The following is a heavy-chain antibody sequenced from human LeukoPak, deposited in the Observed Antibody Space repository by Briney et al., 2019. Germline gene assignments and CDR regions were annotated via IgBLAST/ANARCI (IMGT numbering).Heavy chain of an antibody. D-gene: IGHD2-15*01. CDR2: VFLDDSDT. Sequence: GESLKISCQGSGHRFNSHWIGWVRQMPGKGLEWMGSVFLDDSDTRYSPSFQGQVTIPADKSISTAYLQWSSLKASDTAMYYCARHRPREVVAHAFDIWGQGTMVTVSS. CDR3: ARHRPREVVAHAFDI. J-gene: IGHJ3*02. CDR1: GHRFNSHW. V-gene: IGHV5-51*01.